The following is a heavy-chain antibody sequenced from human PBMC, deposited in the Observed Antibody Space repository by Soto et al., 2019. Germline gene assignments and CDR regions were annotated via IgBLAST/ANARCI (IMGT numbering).Heavy chain of an antibody. CDR1: GYTFTSYD. CDR2: MNPNSGNT. Sequence: ASVKVSCKASGYTFTSYDINWVRQATGQGLEWMGWMNPNSGNTGYAQKFQGRVTMTRNTSISTAYMELSSLRSEDTAVYYCARGYCSGGSCRVFYYYYYMDVWGKGTTVTVSS. CDR3: ARGYCSGGSCRVFYYYYYMDV. D-gene: IGHD2-15*01. J-gene: IGHJ6*03. V-gene: IGHV1-8*01.